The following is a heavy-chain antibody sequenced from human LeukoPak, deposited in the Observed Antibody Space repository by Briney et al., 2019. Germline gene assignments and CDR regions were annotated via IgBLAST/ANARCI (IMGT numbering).Heavy chain of an antibody. D-gene: IGHD1-1*01. CDR3: ARDRTHNFYYYGMDV. CDR1: GGSISSYY. J-gene: IGHJ6*02. Sequence: PSETLSLTCTVSGGSISSYYWSWIRQPPGKGLEWIGYIYYSGSTFYNPSLQSRVTVSVDTSNNQFSLRLNSVTAADTAVYYCARDRTHNFYYYGMDVWGQGTTVTVSS. V-gene: IGHV4-59*12. CDR2: IYYSGST.